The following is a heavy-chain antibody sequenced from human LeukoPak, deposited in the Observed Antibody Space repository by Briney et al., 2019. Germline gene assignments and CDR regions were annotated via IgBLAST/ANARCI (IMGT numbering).Heavy chain of an antibody. CDR3: ARDPHATGDYYFDY. Sequence: TGGSLRVSCAASGFTFRAFAMSWVRQTPVKGLEWVSSISSRSSTIHYADSVKGRFTISRDDANKSLHLQMNGLRVEDTGVYFCARDPHATGDYYFDYWGLGTLVTVSS. CDR2: ISSRSSTI. CDR1: GFTFRAFA. J-gene: IGHJ4*02. V-gene: IGHV3-21*01.